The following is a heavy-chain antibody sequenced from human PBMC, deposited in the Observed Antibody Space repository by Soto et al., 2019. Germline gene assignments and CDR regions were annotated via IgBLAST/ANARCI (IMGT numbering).Heavy chain of an antibody. CDR2: INHSGST. J-gene: IGHJ5*02. D-gene: IGHD6-13*01. Sequence: PSETLSLTCAVYGGSFSGYYWGWIRQPPGKGLEWIGEINHSGSTNYNPSLKSRVTISVDTSKNQFSLKLSSVTAADTAVYYCARGPPGIAAGGNWFDPWGQGTLVTVSS. V-gene: IGHV4-34*01. CDR1: GGSFSGYY. CDR3: ARGPPGIAAGGNWFDP.